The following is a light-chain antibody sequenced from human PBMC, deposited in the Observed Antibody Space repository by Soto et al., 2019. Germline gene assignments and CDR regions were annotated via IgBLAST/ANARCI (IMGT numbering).Light chain of an antibody. V-gene: IGKV3-20*01. CDR2: GAS. CDR1: QSVSINS. CDR3: QQYSSSRYT. Sequence: EVVLTQSPDTLPLSPGERATLSCRASQSVSINSLVWYQQKPGQAPRLLIYGASNRATGIPDRFSASGSGTDFTLTISRLEAEDVAMYYCQQYSSSRYTFGQGTKVEVK. J-gene: IGKJ2*01.